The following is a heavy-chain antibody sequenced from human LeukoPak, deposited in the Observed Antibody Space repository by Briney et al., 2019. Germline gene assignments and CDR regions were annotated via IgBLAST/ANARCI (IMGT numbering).Heavy chain of an antibody. D-gene: IGHD3-9*01. CDR1: GFTFSSYE. J-gene: IGHJ4*02. CDR3: ARDFPARYDILTGSF. Sequence: GGSLRLSCAASGFTFSSYEMNWVRQAPGKGLEWVSYISSSGSTIYYADSVKGRFTISRDDTKNSLYLQTNSLRAEDTAVYYCARDFPARYDILTGSFWGQGPLVTVSS. CDR2: ISSSGSTI. V-gene: IGHV3-48*03.